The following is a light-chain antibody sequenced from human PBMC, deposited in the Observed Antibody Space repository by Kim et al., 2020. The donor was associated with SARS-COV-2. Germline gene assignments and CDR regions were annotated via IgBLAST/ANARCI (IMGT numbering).Light chain of an antibody. Sequence: ATLAGRASKSVGSMLGLYQQKTSQAPRVLIYDASNRAAGIPDRFSGSGSGTDFTLTISALEPEDFAIYYCQQRSIWPLTFGGGTKVDIK. CDR3: QQRSIWPLT. V-gene: IGKV3-11*01. CDR2: DAS. J-gene: IGKJ4*01. CDR1: KSVGSM.